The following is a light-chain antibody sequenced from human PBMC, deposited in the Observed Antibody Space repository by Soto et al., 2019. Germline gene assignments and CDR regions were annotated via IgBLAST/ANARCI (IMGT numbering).Light chain of an antibody. CDR3: QQYKISRS. CDR2: DAF. J-gene: IGKJ1*01. V-gene: IGKV1-5*01. Sequence: DIQMTQSPSTLSASVGDRVSITCRASQTISSWLAWYQQKPGQAPKLLMYDAFTLESGVPSRFIGSGSGTEFTLTISSLQPDDFATYYCQQYKISRSFGQGTTVEIK. CDR1: QTISSW.